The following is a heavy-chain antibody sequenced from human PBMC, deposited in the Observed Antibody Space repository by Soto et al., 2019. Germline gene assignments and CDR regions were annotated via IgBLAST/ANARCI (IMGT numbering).Heavy chain of an antibody. Sequence: QVQLVQSGAEVKKPGASVRVSCKASGYTFSGHYMHWIRQAPGQGPEWVGCIKANSGDTDPGPKFQARLTMTRDPSISTAYMELSRLRSDDTAVYYCARGGALDGTSPPFNHWGQGNLVTVSS. V-gene: IGHV1-2*02. CDR1: GYTFSGHY. J-gene: IGHJ4*02. CDR2: IKANSGDT. D-gene: IGHD6-19*01. CDR3: ARGGALDGTSPPFNH.